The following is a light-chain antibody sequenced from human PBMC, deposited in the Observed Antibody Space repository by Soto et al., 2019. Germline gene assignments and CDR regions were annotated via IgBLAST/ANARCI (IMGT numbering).Light chain of an antibody. Sequence: QSALPQPRSVSGSPGQSVTVSCTGTSSDVGGYNCVSWYQHHPGKAPKLMIYDVTKRPSGVPDRFSGSKSGNTASLTISGLQAEDEADYYCCSYAGTVYVFGTGTTLKVL. CDR3: CSYAGTVYV. CDR1: SSDVGGYNC. V-gene: IGLV2-11*01. J-gene: IGLJ1*01. CDR2: DVT.